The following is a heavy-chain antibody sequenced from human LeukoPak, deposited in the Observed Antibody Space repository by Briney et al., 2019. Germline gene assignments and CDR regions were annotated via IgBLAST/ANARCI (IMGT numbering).Heavy chain of an antibody. D-gene: IGHD5-12*01. V-gene: IGHV5-51*01. CDR2: IYPGAASDT. Sequence: GESLKISCKGSGYSFSSYWIGWVRQMPGKGLEWMGIIYPGAASDTRYSPSFQGQVTFSADKSISTAYLQWSSLKASDTAMYYCARERGGSGYDSGLAFDYWGQGTLVTVSS. CDR1: GYSFSSYW. CDR3: ARERGGSGYDSGLAFDY. J-gene: IGHJ4*02.